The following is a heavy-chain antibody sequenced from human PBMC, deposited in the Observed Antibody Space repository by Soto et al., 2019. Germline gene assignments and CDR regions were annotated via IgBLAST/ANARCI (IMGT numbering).Heavy chain of an antibody. D-gene: IGHD3-10*01. CDR1: GDTFSFYT. J-gene: IGHJ4*02. CDR3: AASYGSGYRAFDY. Sequence: SVKVSFKASGDTFSFYTITWVLQAPGLGLEWVGRINPIVSMSNYAQKFQGRVSMTADKSTSTAYMELRSLRSDDTAMYFCAASYGSGYRAFDYWGQGTLVTVSS. CDR2: INPIVSMS. V-gene: IGHV1-69*02.